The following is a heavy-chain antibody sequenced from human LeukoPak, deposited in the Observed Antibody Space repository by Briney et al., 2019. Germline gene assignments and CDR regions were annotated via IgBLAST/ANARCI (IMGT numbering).Heavy chain of an antibody. Sequence: PGGSLRLSCAASGFVFSSLDMGWVRQAPGKGLEWVSVINSGGSTYFADSVKGRFTVSRDNSKNTLSLQMNSLRVEDTAVYYCARDLISGPATHDSWGQGAWSPSPQ. CDR3: ARDLISGPATHDS. CDR1: GFVFSSLD. V-gene: IGHV3-66*01. CDR2: INSGGST. D-gene: IGHD2-15*01. J-gene: IGHJ4*02.